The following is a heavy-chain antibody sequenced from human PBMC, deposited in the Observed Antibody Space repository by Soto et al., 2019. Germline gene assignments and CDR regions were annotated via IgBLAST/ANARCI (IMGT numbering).Heavy chain of an antibody. Sequence: QVQLVDSGGGVVQPGRSLRLSCAASGFTFSSYAMHWVRQAPGKGLEWVTVISFDGRIKYYTEAVKDRFTISRDNSQNILLLLMNSLQPHDTRIYYCSRNVRNGSSADCWAWGQGTLVIVSS. D-gene: IGHD3-22*01. V-gene: IGHV3-30*04. J-gene: IGHJ4*02. CDR3: SRNVRNGSSADCWA. CDR2: ISFDGRIK. CDR1: GFTFSSYA.